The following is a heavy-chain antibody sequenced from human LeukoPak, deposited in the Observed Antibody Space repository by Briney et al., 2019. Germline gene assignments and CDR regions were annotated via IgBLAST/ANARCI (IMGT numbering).Heavy chain of an antibody. CDR3: AKRSSTSSGFFDF. J-gene: IGHJ4*02. Sequence: PGGSLRLSCTASGFTFNNYAMTWVRQAPGKGLEWVSAITGSGAYTNYADSVKGRFTISRDNFKNTIYLQMNSLRAEDTAIYYCAKRSSTSSGFFDFWGRRTLVTVSS. D-gene: IGHD3-22*01. CDR1: GFTFNNYA. V-gene: IGHV3-23*01. CDR2: ITGSGAYT.